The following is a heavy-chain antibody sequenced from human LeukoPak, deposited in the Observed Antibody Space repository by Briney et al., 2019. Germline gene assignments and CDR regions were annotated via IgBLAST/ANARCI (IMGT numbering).Heavy chain of an antibody. CDR3: AKEIAAFGDY. J-gene: IGHJ4*02. V-gene: IGHV3-30*18. CDR1: GFTFSSYA. D-gene: IGHD6-13*01. Sequence: GGSLRLSCAASGFTFSSYAMSWVRQAPGKGLEWVAVISYDGSNKYYADSVKGRFTISRDNSKNTLYLQMNSLRAEDTAVYYCAKEIAAFGDYWGQGTLVTVSS. CDR2: ISYDGSNK.